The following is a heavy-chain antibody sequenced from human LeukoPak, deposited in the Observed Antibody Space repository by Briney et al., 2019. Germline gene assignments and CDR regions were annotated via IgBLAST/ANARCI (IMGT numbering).Heavy chain of an antibody. D-gene: IGHD3-22*01. Sequence: GGSLRLSCAASGFTFSSYEMNWVRQAPGKGLEWVSYISSSGSTIYADSVKGRFTTSRDNAKNSLYLQMNSLRAEDTAVYYCAKDNRWGRGYYSLDYWGQGTLVTVSS. J-gene: IGHJ4*02. CDR1: GFTFSSYE. CDR2: ISSSGSTI. CDR3: AKDNRWGRGYYSLDY. V-gene: IGHV3-48*03.